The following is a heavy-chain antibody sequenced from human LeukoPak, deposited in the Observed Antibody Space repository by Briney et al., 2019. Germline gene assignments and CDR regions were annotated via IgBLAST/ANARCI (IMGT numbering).Heavy chain of an antibody. Sequence: SQNLSLTCAISGDSVSSNSVTWNWIRQSPSRGLEWLGRTYYRSTWYNDYAVSVRGRITVNPDTSKNQFSLHLNSVTPEDTAVYYCARRLTQYDCFDPWGQGILVTVSS. CDR2: TYYRSTWYN. CDR3: ARRLTQYDCFDP. CDR1: GDSVSSNSVT. J-gene: IGHJ5*02. V-gene: IGHV6-1*01. D-gene: IGHD2-2*01.